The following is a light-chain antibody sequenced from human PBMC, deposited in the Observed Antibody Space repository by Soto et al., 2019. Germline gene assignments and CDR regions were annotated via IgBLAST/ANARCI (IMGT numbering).Light chain of an antibody. Sequence: EVVMTQSPVTLSVSPGERATLSCRASQNIESNLAWYQQKPGQSPRLLIYGASTRASGIPARFSGSGYGTEFTLSISSLQSEDFAVYYCQQSNNWPPLTFGGGTKVEIK. V-gene: IGKV3-15*01. CDR1: QNIESN. J-gene: IGKJ4*01. CDR3: QQSNNWPPLT. CDR2: GAS.